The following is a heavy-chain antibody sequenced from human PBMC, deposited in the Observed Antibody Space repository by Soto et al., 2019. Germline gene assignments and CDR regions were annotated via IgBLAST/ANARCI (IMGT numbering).Heavy chain of an antibody. CDR3: AKNNGYSSGWYLDY. J-gene: IGHJ4*02. V-gene: IGHV3-23*01. D-gene: IGHD6-19*01. CDR1: GFTFSSYA. CDR2: ISGSGGST. Sequence: GGSLRLSCAASGFTFSSYAMSWVRQAPGKGLEWVSAISGSGGSTYYADSVKGRFTISRDNSKNTLYLQMNSLRAEDTAVYYCAKNNGYSSGWYLDYWGQGTLVNVSS.